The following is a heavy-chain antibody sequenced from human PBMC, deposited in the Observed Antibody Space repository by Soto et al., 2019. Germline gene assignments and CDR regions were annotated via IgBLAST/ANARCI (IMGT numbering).Heavy chain of an antibody. CDR3: ARGRTVRNYADDSSDYFYFFDY. D-gene: IGHD3-22*01. CDR1: GDSISTFY. Sequence: KPSETLSLTCTVSGDSISTFYWGWMRQSPGKELEWIGYVYYTESTNYNPSLKSRVTISVDRSKNQFSLKLTSANAADTAVYYCARGRTVRNYADDSSDYFYFFDYLGQGTQVTVSS. J-gene: IGHJ4*02. V-gene: IGHV4-59*01. CDR2: VYYTEST.